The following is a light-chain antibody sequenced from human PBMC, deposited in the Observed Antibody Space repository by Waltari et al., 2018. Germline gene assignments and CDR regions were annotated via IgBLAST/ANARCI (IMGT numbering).Light chain of an antibody. CDR3: QSFDNMLSGGVV. J-gene: IGLJ2*01. CDR1: PPNIGAGHD. Sequence: QSVLTQPPSVSGTPGQRVTIPRSGSPPNIGAGHDVHWYQHLPGTAPKLLIYGNNNRPSGVPDRFSGSKSGTSASLAITGLQADDEADYFCQSFDNMLSGGVVFGGGTKLAVL. V-gene: IGLV1-40*01. CDR2: GNN.